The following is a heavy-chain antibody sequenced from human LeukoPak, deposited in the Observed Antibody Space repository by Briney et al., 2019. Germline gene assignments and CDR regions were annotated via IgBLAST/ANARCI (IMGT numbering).Heavy chain of an antibody. Sequence: GGYLRLSRAASGFTFTSYVMSWVRQAPGKGLEWVSSIGGGGDYTYYSDSVKGRFTISRDNSENRVYLEMKSLRAEDTAVYYCARRTASDFWGQGTLVTVSS. CDR3: ARRTASDF. J-gene: IGHJ4*02. V-gene: IGHV3-23*01. CDR1: GFTFTSYV. CDR2: IGGGGDYT. D-gene: IGHD2-21*02.